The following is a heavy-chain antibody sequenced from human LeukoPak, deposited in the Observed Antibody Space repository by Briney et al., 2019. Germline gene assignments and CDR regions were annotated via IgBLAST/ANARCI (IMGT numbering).Heavy chain of an antibody. Sequence: PSETLSLTCTVSGGSISSYYWSWIRQTPGKGLEWIGYIYYSGSTNYNPSLKSRVTVSVDTSKNQISLKLSSVTAADTAVYYCARDSIGGNYWGQGTLVTVSS. CDR3: ARDSIGGNY. V-gene: IGHV4-59*01. J-gene: IGHJ4*02. D-gene: IGHD6-6*01. CDR2: IYYSGST. CDR1: GGSISSYY.